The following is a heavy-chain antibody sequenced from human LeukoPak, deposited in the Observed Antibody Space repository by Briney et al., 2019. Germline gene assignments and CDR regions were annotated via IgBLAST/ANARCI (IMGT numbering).Heavy chain of an antibody. D-gene: IGHD3-16*01. CDR1: GFTVSSYG. V-gene: IGHV3-30*02. Sequence: GGSLRLSCAASGFTVSSYGMHWVRQAPGKGLEWVAFIRYDGSNKYYADSVKGRFTISRDNSKNTLYLQMNSLRAEDTAVYYCAKVLGYGLNYFDYWGQGTLVTVSS. J-gene: IGHJ4*02. CDR3: AKVLGYGLNYFDY. CDR2: IRYDGSNK.